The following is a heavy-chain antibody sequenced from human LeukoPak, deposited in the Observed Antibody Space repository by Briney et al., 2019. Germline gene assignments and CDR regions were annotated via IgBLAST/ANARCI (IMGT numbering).Heavy chain of an antibody. Sequence: SVKVSCKASGGTFSSYAINWVRQAPGQGLEWMGGIISIFGTVNYAQKFQGRVTITADESTSTAYMELSSLRSEDTAVYYCAREGVGGTLKYQLLKYWFDPWCQGTLVTVSS. D-gene: IGHD2-2*01. V-gene: IGHV1-69*13. CDR1: GGTFSSYA. CDR2: IISIFGTV. CDR3: AREGVGGTLKYQLLKYWFDP. J-gene: IGHJ5*02.